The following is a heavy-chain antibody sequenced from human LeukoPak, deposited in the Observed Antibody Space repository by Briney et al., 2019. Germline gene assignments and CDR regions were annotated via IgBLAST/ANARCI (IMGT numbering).Heavy chain of an antibody. CDR3: AREGAWGSQPFDY. J-gene: IGHJ4*02. CDR1: GFTFSSYA. Sequence: KTGGSLRLSCAASGFTFSSYAMSWVRQAPGKGLEWVSSISSSSSYIYYADSVKGRFTISRDNAKNSLYLQMNSLRAEDTAVYYCAREGAWGSQPFDYWGQGTLVTVSS. CDR2: ISSSSSYI. D-gene: IGHD7-27*01. V-gene: IGHV3-21*01.